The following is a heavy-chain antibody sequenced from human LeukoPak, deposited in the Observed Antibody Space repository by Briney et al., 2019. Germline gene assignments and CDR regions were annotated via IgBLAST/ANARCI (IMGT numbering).Heavy chain of an antibody. CDR3: ARTFCSGGSCYHFDY. V-gene: IGHV4-4*07. Sequence: KPSETLSLTCTVSGGSISSYYWNWIRQPAGKGLEWIGRIYTSGSTNYNPSLKSRVTMSVVTSNNQFSLKLSSVTAADTAVYYRARTFCSGGSCYHFDYWGQGTLVTVSS. CDR1: GGSISSYY. J-gene: IGHJ4*02. D-gene: IGHD2-15*01. CDR2: IYTSGST.